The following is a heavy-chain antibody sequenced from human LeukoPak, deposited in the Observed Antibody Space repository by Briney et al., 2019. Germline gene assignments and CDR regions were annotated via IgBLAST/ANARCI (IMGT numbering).Heavy chain of an antibody. J-gene: IGHJ4*02. CDR2: IYTSGST. D-gene: IGHD3-10*01. V-gene: IGHV4-4*07. Sequence: SETLSLTCTVSGGSISSYYWSWIRQPAGKGLEWIGRIYTSGSTNYNPSLKSRVTMSIETSKNQFSLKLSSVTAADTAVYYCARDGWFGELLDYWGQGSLVIVSS. CDR3: ARDGWFGELLDY. CDR1: GGSISSYY.